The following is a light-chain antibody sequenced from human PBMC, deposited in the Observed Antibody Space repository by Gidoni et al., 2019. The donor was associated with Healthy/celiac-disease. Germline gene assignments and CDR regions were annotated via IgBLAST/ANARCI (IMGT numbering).Light chain of an antibody. CDR2: AAS. V-gene: IGKV1-39*01. CDR3: QQSYSTPT. CDR1: QSISSY. J-gene: IGKJ4*01. Sequence: DIQMNQSPSSLSASVGDRVTITCRASQSISSYLNWYQQKPGKAPKLLIYAASSLQSGFPSRFSGSGSGTDFTLTISSLQPEDFATYYCQQSYSTPTFXGXTKVEIK.